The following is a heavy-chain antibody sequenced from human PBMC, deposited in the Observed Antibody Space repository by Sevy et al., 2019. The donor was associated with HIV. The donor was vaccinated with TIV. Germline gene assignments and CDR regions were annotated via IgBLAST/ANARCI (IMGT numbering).Heavy chain of an antibody. V-gene: IGHV1-69*13. Sequence: ASVKVSCKASGGTFSSYAISWVRQAPGQGLEWMGGIIPIFGTANYAQKFQGRVTITADESTSTAYMELSSLRSEDTAVYYWARGAGKVVVVPAAMRAYYFDYWGQGTLVTVSS. CDR1: GGTFSSYA. CDR3: ARGAGKVVVVPAAMRAYYFDY. CDR2: IIPIFGTA. D-gene: IGHD2-2*01. J-gene: IGHJ4*02.